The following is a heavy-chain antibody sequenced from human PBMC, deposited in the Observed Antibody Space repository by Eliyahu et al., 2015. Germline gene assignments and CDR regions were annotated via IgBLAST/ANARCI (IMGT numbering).Heavy chain of an antibody. V-gene: IGHV4-4*07. CDR3: ARDKWVVFFDP. Sequence: QVQLQESGPGLVKPSETXSLXXTVSGGSISXYXWSWXRXPAGKGLEWIGXMYTSGSTNYXPSLKSRVTMSIDSSKNQFSLKLSSVTAADTAVYYCARDKWVVFFDPWGQGTLVTVSA. CDR1: GGSISXYX. CDR2: MYTSGST. J-gene: IGHJ5*02. D-gene: IGHD6-19*01.